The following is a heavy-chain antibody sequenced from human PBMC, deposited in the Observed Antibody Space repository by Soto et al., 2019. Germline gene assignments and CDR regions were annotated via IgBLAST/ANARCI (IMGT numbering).Heavy chain of an antibody. CDR3: ASPTIRDHSASVI. D-gene: IGHD5-18*01. J-gene: IGHJ3*02. CDR2: ISSDGSKK. V-gene: IGHV3-30-3*01. Sequence: QVQLVESGRGVVQPGRSLRLSCAASGFTFSSYAMHWVRQAPGKGLEWVAVISSDGSKKYYADSGKGRFTIFRDNSKNTLYLQMNSLRPEDTGVYYCASPTIRDHSASVIWGQGTMVTVSS. CDR1: GFTFSSYA.